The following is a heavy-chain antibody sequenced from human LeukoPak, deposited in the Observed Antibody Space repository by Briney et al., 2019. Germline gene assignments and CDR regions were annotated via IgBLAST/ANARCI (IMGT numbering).Heavy chain of an antibody. CDR2: MNPNSGNT. CDR3: IRSVRNGHFDY. Sequence: GASVKVSCKTSGYTFNNYDINWVRQASGQGLEWMGWMNPNSGNTGYAQTFQGRVTMTRSTFISTAYMELSTLRFEDTAVYYCIRSVRNGHFDYWGQGTLVTVSS. CDR1: GYTFNNYD. V-gene: IGHV1-8*01. J-gene: IGHJ4*02. D-gene: IGHD2-8*01.